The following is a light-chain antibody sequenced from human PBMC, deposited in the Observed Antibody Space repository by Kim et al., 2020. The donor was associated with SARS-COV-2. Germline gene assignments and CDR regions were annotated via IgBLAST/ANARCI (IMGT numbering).Light chain of an antibody. V-gene: IGLV1-40*01. CDR2: RNS. Sequence: QRVTISCPGSISNIGAGYDLHWYQQLPGTAPKLLIYRNSNRPSGVPDRFSGSKSGTSASLAITGLQAEDEADYYCQSYDSSLSGWVFGGGTQLTVL. CDR3: QSYDSSLSGWV. CDR1: ISNIGAGYD. J-gene: IGLJ3*02.